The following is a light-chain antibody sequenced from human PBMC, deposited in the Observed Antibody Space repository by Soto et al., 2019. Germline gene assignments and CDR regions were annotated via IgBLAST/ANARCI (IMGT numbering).Light chain of an antibody. Sequence: QSALTQPASVSGSPGQSITISCTGTRSDVGSYNLVSWYQQHPGKAPKLMIYEGSKRPSGVSNRFSGSKSGNTASLTISGLQAEDEADYYCSSYVGNDVFVFGTGTKLTVL. CDR3: SSYVGNDVFV. V-gene: IGLV2-23*01. J-gene: IGLJ1*01. CDR1: RSDVGSYNL. CDR2: EGS.